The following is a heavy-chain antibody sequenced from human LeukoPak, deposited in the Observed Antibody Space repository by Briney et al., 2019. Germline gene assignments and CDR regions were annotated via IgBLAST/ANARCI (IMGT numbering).Heavy chain of an antibody. J-gene: IGHJ4*02. CDR2: ISGSGGST. CDR3: AKDTPYSSGWYGGDY. Sequence: GGSLRLSCAASGFTFSSYAMSGVRQAPGKGLEWVSAISGSGGSTYYADSVKGRFTISRDNSKNTLYLQMNSLRAEDTAVYYCAKDTPYSSGWYGGDYWGQGTLVTVSS. CDR1: GFTFSSYA. V-gene: IGHV3-23*01. D-gene: IGHD6-19*01.